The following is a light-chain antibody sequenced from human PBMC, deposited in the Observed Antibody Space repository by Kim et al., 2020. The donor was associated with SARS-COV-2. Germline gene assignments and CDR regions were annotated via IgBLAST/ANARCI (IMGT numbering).Light chain of an antibody. Sequence: DIQMTQSPSSLSVSVGDRVTITCRASQGITNSLAWYQQKPGKVPQLLIYAASALQSGVPSRFSGSGSGTDFTLTISSLQPEDVATYYCQKYNSDSWTFGQGTKVDIK. V-gene: IGKV1-27*01. CDR3: QKYNSDSWT. CDR1: QGITNS. CDR2: AAS. J-gene: IGKJ1*01.